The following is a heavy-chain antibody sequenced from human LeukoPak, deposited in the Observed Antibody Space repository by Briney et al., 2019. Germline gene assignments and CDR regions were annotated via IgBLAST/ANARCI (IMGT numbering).Heavy chain of an antibody. CDR3: ARGDWSVAGKEAFDY. Sequence: ASVKVSCKASGYTFTSYYMHWVRQAPGQGLEWMGIINPSGGSTSYAQKFQGRVTMTRDTSTSTVYMELSSLRSDDTAVYYCARGDWSVAGKEAFDYWGQGTLVTVSS. CDR2: INPSGGST. V-gene: IGHV1-46*01. D-gene: IGHD6-19*01. CDR1: GYTFTSYY. J-gene: IGHJ4*02.